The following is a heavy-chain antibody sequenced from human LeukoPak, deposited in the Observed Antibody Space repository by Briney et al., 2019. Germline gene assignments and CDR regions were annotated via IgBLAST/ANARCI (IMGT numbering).Heavy chain of an antibody. Sequence: PGGSLRLSCAASGLTFSSYGMHWVRQAPGKGLEWVAVISYDGTIRNYADSVKGRFTISRDNSKNTLYLQMNSLTAEDTALYYCAKGGCSSTTCYLANPWGQGTLVTVS. CDR2: ISYDGTIR. J-gene: IGHJ5*02. V-gene: IGHV3-30*18. CDR3: AKGGCSSTTCYLANP. D-gene: IGHD2-2*01. CDR1: GLTFSSYG.